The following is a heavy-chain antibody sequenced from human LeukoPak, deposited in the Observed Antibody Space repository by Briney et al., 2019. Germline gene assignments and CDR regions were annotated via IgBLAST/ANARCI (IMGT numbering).Heavy chain of an antibody. J-gene: IGHJ4*02. V-gene: IGHV1-2*04. CDR3: ARDFLQGTRGNTGGSFDY. CDR2: INPNSGGT. Sequence: PGASVKVSCKASGYTFTGYYIHWVRQAPGQGLEWVGWINPNSGGTNYAQKFQGWVTMTRDTSISTAYMELSRLRSDDTAVYYCARDFLQGTRGNTGGSFDYWGQGILVTVSS. D-gene: IGHD3-16*01. CDR1: GYTFTGYY.